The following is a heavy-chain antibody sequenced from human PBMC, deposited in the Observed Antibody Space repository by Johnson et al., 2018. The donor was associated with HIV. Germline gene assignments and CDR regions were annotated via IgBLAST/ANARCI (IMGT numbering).Heavy chain of an antibody. J-gene: IGHJ3*02. Sequence: VQLVESGGGLVQPGGSLRLSCAASGFSFRSYWMSWVSGISWNRSSIGYADSVKGRFTISRDNAKNSLYLQMNSLRAEDTALYYCTKDIHYDSSGYLLLNAFDIWGQGTMVTVSS. CDR3: TKDIHYDSSGYLLLNAFDI. D-gene: IGHD3-22*01. V-gene: IGHV3-9*01. CDR1: GFSFRSYW. CDR2: ISWNRSSI.